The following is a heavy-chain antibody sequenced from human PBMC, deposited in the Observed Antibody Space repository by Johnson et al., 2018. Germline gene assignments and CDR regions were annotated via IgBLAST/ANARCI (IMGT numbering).Heavy chain of an antibody. Sequence: VQLVQSGGGLVQPGRSLRVSCAASGFTFSDSWMSWVRQAPGRGLELVSNMNQDGSVTNYVDSVKGRFTISRDNAKNSLYLEMNSLRAEDTAVYYCARDPFFCAYDSWGQGTMVAVSS. V-gene: IGHV3-7*01. CDR2: MNQDGSVT. CDR3: ARDPFFCAYDS. J-gene: IGHJ3*02. CDR1: GFTFSDSW. D-gene: IGHD3-3*01.